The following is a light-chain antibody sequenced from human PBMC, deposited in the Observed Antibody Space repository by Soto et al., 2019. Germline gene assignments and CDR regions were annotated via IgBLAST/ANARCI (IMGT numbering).Light chain of an antibody. CDR1: QRISTW. V-gene: IGKV1-5*01. CDR3: QHYNWHFQS. Sequence: DIQMTQSPSTLSASVGDTVTITCRASQRISTWLAWFQQKPGRAPELLIYDASNLEDGVPSRFSGSGSETEFTLTITGLQPEDFGAYYCQHYNWHFQSFGQGTKVEIK. J-gene: IGKJ1*01. CDR2: DAS.